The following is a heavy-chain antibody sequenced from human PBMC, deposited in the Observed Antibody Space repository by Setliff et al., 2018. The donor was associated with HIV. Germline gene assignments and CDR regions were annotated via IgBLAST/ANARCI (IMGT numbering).Heavy chain of an antibody. CDR3: ARGGLGGDYGVGVFYYYYYGMDV. Sequence: ASVKVPCKASGYTFTGYYMHWVRQAPGQGLEWMGWINPNSGGTNYAQKFQGWVTMTRDTSISTAYMELSRLRSDDTAVYYCARGGLGGDYGVGVFYYYYYGMDVWGQGTTVTVSS. D-gene: IGHD4-17*01. V-gene: IGHV1-2*04. CDR1: GYTFTGYY. CDR2: INPNSGGT. J-gene: IGHJ6*02.